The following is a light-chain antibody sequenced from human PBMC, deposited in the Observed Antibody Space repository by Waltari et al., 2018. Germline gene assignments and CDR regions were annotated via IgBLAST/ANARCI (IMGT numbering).Light chain of an antibody. Sequence: SYELPQPPSVSVSPGQTAIITFSGDELDYKYTSWYRQRSGQSPVLILHEDNQGPSGIPDRFSGSSSGNIATLTISGTQAMDEAEYYCQAWDNTIVVFGGGTKLTVL. CDR2: EDN. CDR3: QAWDNTIVV. CDR1: ELDYKY. V-gene: IGLV3-1*01. J-gene: IGLJ3*02.